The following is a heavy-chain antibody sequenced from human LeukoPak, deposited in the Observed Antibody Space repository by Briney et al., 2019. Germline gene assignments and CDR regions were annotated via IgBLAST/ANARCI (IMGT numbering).Heavy chain of an antibody. CDR3: ARSWLSTGPADY. CDR2: IFHSGST. D-gene: IGHD1-1*01. V-gene: IGHV4-39*01. Sequence: PSETLSLTCTVSGDSISSSSYYWGWIRQPPGKGLEWIGSIFHSGSTYYNPSLKSRVTISVDTSKNQFSLKLTSVTAADTAVYYCARSWLSTGPADYWGQGTLVTVSS. CDR1: GDSISSSSYY. J-gene: IGHJ4*02.